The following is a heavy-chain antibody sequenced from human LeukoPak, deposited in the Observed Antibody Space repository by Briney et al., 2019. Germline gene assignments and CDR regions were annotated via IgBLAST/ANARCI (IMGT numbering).Heavy chain of an antibody. V-gene: IGHV4-59*10. CDR3: ARGQYIYGDYRCYMDV. J-gene: IGHJ6*03. Sequence: PSETLSLTCAVYGGSFSGYYWSWIRQPAGKGLEWIGRIHTSGSTNYNPSLKSRVTMSVDTSKNQFSLKLSSVTAADTAVYYCARGQYIYGDYRCYMDVWGKGTTVTVSS. D-gene: IGHD4-17*01. CDR2: IHTSGST. CDR1: GGSFSGYY.